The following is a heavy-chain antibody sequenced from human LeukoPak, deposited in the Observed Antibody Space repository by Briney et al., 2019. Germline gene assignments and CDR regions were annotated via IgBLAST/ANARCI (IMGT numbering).Heavy chain of an antibody. V-gene: IGHV4-59*01. CDR3: ARSPYSSSPGFDY. CDR2: IYYSGST. J-gene: IGHJ4*02. CDR1: GGSISSYY. D-gene: IGHD6-13*01. Sequence: PSETLSLTCTVSGGSISSYYWSWIRQPPGKGLEWSGYIYYSGSTNYNPSLKSRATISVDTSKNQFSLKLSSVTAADTAVYYCARSPYSSSPGFDYWGQGTLVTVSS.